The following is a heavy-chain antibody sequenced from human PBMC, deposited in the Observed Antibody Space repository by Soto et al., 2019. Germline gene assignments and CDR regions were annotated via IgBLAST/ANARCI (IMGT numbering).Heavy chain of an antibody. CDR3: ARGAGYYDSSGYYYLFDY. Sequence: QVQLQESGPGLVKPSETLSLTCTVSGGSISSYYWSWIRQPPGKGLEWIGYIYYSGSTNYNPSLKSRVTISVDKSKNQFSMKLSSVTAADTALYYCARGAGYYDSSGYYYLFDYWGQGTLVTVSS. CDR2: IYYSGST. J-gene: IGHJ4*02. D-gene: IGHD3-22*01. CDR1: GGSISSYY. V-gene: IGHV4-59*01.